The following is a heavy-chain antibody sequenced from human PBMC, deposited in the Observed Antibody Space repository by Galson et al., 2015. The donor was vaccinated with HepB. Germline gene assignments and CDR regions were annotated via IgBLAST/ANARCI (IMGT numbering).Heavy chain of an antibody. CDR2: INPNSGGT. CDR3: ARAQGYDSSGRRRSAFDI. Sequence: SVKVSCKASGYTFTGYYMHWVRQAPGQGLEWMGWINPNSGGTNYAQKFQGWVTMTRDTSISTAYMELSRLRSDDTAVYYCARAQGYDSSGRRRSAFDIWGQGTMVTVSS. J-gene: IGHJ3*02. V-gene: IGHV1-2*04. CDR1: GYTFTGYY. D-gene: IGHD3-22*01.